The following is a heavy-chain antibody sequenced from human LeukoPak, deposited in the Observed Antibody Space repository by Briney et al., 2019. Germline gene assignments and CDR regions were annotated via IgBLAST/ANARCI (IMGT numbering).Heavy chain of an antibody. Sequence: GGSLRLSCAASGFTFSSYGMHWVRQAPGKGLEWVAVISYDGSNKYYADSVKGRLTISRDNSKNTLYLQMNSLRAEDTAVYYCAKDTKYYYGSGSQDYYYGMDVWGQGTTVTVSS. CDR2: ISYDGSNK. CDR3: AKDTKYYYGSGSQDYYYGMDV. CDR1: GFTFSSYG. D-gene: IGHD3-10*01. V-gene: IGHV3-30*18. J-gene: IGHJ6*02.